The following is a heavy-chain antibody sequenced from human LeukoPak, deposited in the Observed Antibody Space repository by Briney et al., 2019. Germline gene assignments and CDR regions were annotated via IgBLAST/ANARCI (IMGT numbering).Heavy chain of an antibody. V-gene: IGHV3-30-3*01. J-gene: IGHJ4*02. CDR3: ARAGGSYWGVFDY. D-gene: IGHD1-26*01. Sequence: PGRSLRLSCAASGFTFSSYAMHWVRQAPGKGLEWAAVISYDGSNKYYADSVKGRFTISRDNSKNTLYLQMNSLRAEDTAVYYCARAGGSYWGVFDYWGQGTLVTVSS. CDR2: ISYDGSNK. CDR1: GFTFSSYA.